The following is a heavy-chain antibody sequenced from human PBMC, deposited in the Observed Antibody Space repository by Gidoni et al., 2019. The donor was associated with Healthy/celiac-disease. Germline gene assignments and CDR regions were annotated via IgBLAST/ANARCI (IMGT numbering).Heavy chain of an antibody. CDR2: ISSNGGST. CDR1: GFTFSSYA. J-gene: IGHJ4*02. V-gene: IGHV3-64D*08. D-gene: IGHD6-6*01. Sequence: EVQLVESGGGLVQPGGSLSLSCSASGFTFSSYAMHWVRQAPGKGLEYVSAISSNGGSTYYADSVKGRFTISRDNSKNTLYLQMSSLRAEDTAVYYCVKERGRSSPHFDYWGQGTLVTVSS. CDR3: VKERGRSSPHFDY.